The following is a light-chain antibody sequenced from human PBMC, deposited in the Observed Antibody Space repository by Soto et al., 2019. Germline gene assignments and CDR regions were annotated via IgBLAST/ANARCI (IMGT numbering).Light chain of an antibody. Sequence: QSVLTQPASVSGSPGQSITISCTGTSSDVGSYDLVSWYQHHPGSAPKLMIYEGTERPSGISNRFSGSKSGNTASLTISGLQAEDEADYYCCSYAGSNTYVIFGGGTKVTVL. CDR2: EGT. CDR1: SSDVGSYDL. V-gene: IGLV2-23*01. J-gene: IGLJ2*01. CDR3: CSYAGSNTYVI.